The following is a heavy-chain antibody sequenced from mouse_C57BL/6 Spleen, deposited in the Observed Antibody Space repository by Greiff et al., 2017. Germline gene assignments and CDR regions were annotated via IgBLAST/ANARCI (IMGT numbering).Heavy chain of an antibody. V-gene: IGHV3-6*01. D-gene: IGHD2-1*01. CDR3: ARGSTFAY. CDR2: ISYDGSN. J-gene: IGHJ3*01. Sequence: EVKVEESGPGLVKPSQSLSLTCSVTGYSITSGYYWNWIRQFPGNKLEWMGYISYDGSNNYNPSLKNRISITRDTSKNQFFLKLNSVTTEDTATYYCARGSTFAYWGQGTLVTVSA. CDR1: GYSITSGYY.